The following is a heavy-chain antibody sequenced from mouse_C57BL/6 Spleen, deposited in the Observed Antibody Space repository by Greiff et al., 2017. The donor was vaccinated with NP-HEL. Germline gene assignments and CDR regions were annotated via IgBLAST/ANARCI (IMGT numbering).Heavy chain of an antibody. J-gene: IGHJ3*01. V-gene: IGHV5-9-1*02. D-gene: IGHD2-4*01. CDR1: GFTFSSYA. Sequence: EVNVVESGEGLVKPGGSLKLSCAASGFTFSSYAMSWVRQTPEKRLEWVAYISSGGDYIYYADTVKGRFTISRDNARNTLYLQMSSLKSEDTAMYYCTRVHYDYDGFAYWGQGTLVTVSA. CDR3: TRVHYDYDGFAY. CDR2: ISSGGDYI.